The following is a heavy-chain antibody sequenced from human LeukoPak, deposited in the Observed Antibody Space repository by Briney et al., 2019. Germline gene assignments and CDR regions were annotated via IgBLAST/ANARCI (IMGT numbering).Heavy chain of an antibody. Sequence: GSSDKVSYKPSGGTFHNYAILWVRQAPGQGLEWMEGIIPIFGTANYAQKFQGRVTITTDESTSTAYMELSSLRSEDTAVYYCAGSVFRYSSSWYLDPWGQGTLVTVSS. J-gene: IGHJ5*02. CDR3: AGSVFRYSSSWYLDP. CDR2: IIPIFGTA. D-gene: IGHD6-13*01. V-gene: IGHV1-69*05. CDR1: GGTFHNYA.